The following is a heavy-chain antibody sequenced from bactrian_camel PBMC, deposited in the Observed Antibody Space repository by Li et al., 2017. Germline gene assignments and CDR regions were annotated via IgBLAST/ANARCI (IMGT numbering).Heavy chain of an antibody. CDR1: GLPYSAYC. V-gene: IGHV3S1*01. CDR3: AARTTCGSTWHVPVYMY. CDR2: IYPRGAIT. J-gene: IGHJ4*01. Sequence: VQLVESGGGSVQAGGSLRLSCAASGLPYSAYCMGWLRQAPGKEREGVAAIYPRGAITYYSDSVKGRFTISKDDAQSTLYLQMNSLEPDDTAMYYCAARTTCGSTWHVPVYMYWGQGTQVTVS. D-gene: IGHD7*01.